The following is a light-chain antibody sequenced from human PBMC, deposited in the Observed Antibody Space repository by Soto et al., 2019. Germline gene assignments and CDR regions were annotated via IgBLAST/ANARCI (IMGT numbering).Light chain of an antibody. J-gene: IGKJ4*01. CDR2: GAS. V-gene: IGKV3-20*01. CDR3: QQYSASPLT. CDR1: QTVRTNY. Sequence: EIVLTQSPGTLSLSPGERATLSCRASQTVRTNYLAWFQHKPGQAPRLLIYGASSRATGIPDRFSGSGSGTDLTLTINRLEPEDFAVYFCQQYSASPLTFGGGTKVEIK.